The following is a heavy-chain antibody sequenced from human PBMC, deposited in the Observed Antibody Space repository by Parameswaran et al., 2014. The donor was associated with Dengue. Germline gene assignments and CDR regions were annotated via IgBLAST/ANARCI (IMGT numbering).Heavy chain of an antibody. CDR3: ARESAHFRTYYDFWSGYNYYFDY. V-gene: IGHV3-11*01. J-gene: IGHJ4*02. D-gene: IGHD3-3*01. CDR2: ISSSGSTI. Sequence: RWIRQPPGKGLEWVSYISSSGSTIYYADSVKGRFTISRDNAKNSLYLQMNSLRAEDTAVYYCARESAHFRTYYDFWSGYNYYFDYWGQGTTVTVSS.